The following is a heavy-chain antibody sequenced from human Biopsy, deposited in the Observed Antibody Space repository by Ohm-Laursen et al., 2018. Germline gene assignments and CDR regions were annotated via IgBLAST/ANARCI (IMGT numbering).Heavy chain of an antibody. Sequence: SLRLSCAPSVFIFSDYYMSWIRPAPGKGLEWVSNINSVGIIYYTDSVRGRFTISRDNAKNSLYLQMNSLRVEDTAVYYCARSVGIMAAPIDYWGQGTLVTVSS. D-gene: IGHD3-16*01. V-gene: IGHV3-11*01. CDR1: VFIFSDYY. CDR2: INSVGII. J-gene: IGHJ4*02. CDR3: ARSVGIMAAPIDY.